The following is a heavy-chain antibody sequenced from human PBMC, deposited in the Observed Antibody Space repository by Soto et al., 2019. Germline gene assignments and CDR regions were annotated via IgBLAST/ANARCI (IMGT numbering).Heavy chain of an antibody. CDR1: GYTFTSYG. D-gene: IGHD6-13*01. Sequence: QVQLVQSGPEVKKPGASVKVSCKTSGYTFTSYGISWVRQAPGQGLEWMGWISAYNGNTNYAQKLQGRVTMTTDTSTSTAYRELRSLRSDDTAVYYCAGDRRAAGALNWFDPWGQGTLVTVSS. CDR3: AGDRRAAGALNWFDP. J-gene: IGHJ5*02. V-gene: IGHV1-18*01. CDR2: ISAYNGNT.